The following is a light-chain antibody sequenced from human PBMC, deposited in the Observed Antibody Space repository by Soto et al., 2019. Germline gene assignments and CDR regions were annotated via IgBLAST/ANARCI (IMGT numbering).Light chain of an antibody. J-gene: IGLJ1*01. CDR2: DVS. Sequence: QSALTQPASVSGSPGQSITISCTGTSSDVGGYNYVSWYQQHPGKAPKLMIYDVSNQPSGVSNRFSGSKSGNTASLTISGLQAEDEADYYCSSYTSSSTPVFGTGTKLTVL. CDR1: SSDVGGYNY. CDR3: SSYTSSSTPV. V-gene: IGLV2-14*01.